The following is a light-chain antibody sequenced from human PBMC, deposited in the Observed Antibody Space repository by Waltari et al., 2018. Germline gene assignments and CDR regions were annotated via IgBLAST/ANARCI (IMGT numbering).Light chain of an antibody. Sequence: QSALTQPPSVSGSPGQSVTISCSGTSSEVGTYNRVSWYQQPPGTAPKRIIFDLSSRPSGVPVRFSGSKSGSTASLTISGLQAEDEGDYYCSSYTPSGTLVFGGGTKLTVL. V-gene: IGLV2-18*02. CDR3: SSYTPSGTLV. CDR2: DLS. J-gene: IGLJ2*01. CDR1: SSEVGTYNR.